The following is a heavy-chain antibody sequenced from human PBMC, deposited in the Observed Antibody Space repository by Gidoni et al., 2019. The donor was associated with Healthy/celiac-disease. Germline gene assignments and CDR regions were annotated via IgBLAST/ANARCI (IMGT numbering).Heavy chain of an antibody. Sequence: QLQLQDSVPRLVKPSDTLSLPCTVSGVSFSSSSYYWGWFRQPPGKGLEWIGSIDYSGSTYYNPSLKSRVTISVETSKNQFSLKQSSVTAADTAVYYCARHPGRGGGPYYDGMDVWGQGTTVTVSS. V-gene: IGHV4-39*01. J-gene: IGHJ6*02. D-gene: IGHD3-16*01. CDR2: IDYSGST. CDR3: ARHPGRGGGPYYDGMDV. CDR1: GVSFSSSSYY.